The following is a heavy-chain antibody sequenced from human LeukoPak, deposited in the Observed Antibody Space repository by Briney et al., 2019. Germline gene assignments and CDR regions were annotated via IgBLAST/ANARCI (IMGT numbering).Heavy chain of an antibody. Sequence: ASVKVSCTASGYTFTSYGISWVRQAPGQGLEWMGWISAYNGNTNYAQKLQGRVTMTTDTSTSTAYMELRSLRSGDTAVYYCAREGVTIFGVVTYYGMDVWGQGTTVTVSS. D-gene: IGHD3-3*01. CDR2: ISAYNGNT. V-gene: IGHV1-18*01. CDR1: GYTFTSYG. CDR3: AREGVTIFGVVTYYGMDV. J-gene: IGHJ6*02.